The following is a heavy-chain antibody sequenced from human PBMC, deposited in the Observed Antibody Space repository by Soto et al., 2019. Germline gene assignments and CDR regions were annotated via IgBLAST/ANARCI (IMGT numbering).Heavy chain of an antibody. J-gene: IGHJ4*02. V-gene: IGHV3-15*01. D-gene: IGHD3-3*01. CDR3: TTEHAVFGVVIVPFDY. CDR2: IKSKSDGGTT. Sequence: GGSLRLSCAASGFTFSNAWMSWVRQAPGKGLEWVGRIKSKSDGGTTDYAAPVKGRVAISRDDSSNTLYLQMNSLKTEDTAVYYCTTEHAVFGVVIVPFDYCGQGTLVTVSS. CDR1: GFTFSNAW.